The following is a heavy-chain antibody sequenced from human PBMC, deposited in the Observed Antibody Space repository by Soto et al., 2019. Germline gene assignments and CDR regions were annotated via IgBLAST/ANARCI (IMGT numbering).Heavy chain of an antibody. CDR1: GFTCSSYG. Sequence: QVELVESGGGVIQPGRSLRLSCEASGFTCSSYGMHWVRQAPGKGLEWVAAISHDGTDRYYANSVKGRFTISRDNSKNTLYLQMNSLRSEDTAIYYCPKGTAVAYQWFDPCGQGTLVTVSS. J-gene: IGHJ5*02. CDR3: PKGTAVAYQWFDP. CDR2: ISHDGTDR. D-gene: IGHD6-19*01. V-gene: IGHV3-30*18.